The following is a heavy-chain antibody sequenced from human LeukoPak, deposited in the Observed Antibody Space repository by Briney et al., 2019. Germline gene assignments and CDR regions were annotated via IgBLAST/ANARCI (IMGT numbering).Heavy chain of an antibody. V-gene: IGHV3-7*01. CDR2: INQDGSEK. CDR3: ARENSRGVIRDYFDY. D-gene: IGHD3-10*01. CDR1: GFTFSSYW. J-gene: IGHJ4*02. Sequence: GGSLRLSCAASGFTFSSYWMSWVRQAPGKGLEWVANINQDGSEKYYVDSVKGRLTISRDNAKNSLYLQMNSLRAEDTAVYYCARENSRGVIRDYFDYWGQGTLVTVSS.